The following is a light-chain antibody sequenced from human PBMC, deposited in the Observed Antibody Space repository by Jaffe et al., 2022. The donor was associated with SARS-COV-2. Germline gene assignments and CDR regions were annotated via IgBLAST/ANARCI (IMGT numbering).Light chain of an antibody. Sequence: DIQMTQSPSSLSASVGDRVTITCRASQSISSHLNWYQQKPGKAPKLLIYAASNLQSGVPSRFSGSGSGTDFTLTINSLQPEDFATYFCQQSYSTPQFGQGTKVEVK. J-gene: IGKJ1*01. CDR1: QSISSH. CDR2: AAS. V-gene: IGKV1-39*01. CDR3: QQSYSTPQ.